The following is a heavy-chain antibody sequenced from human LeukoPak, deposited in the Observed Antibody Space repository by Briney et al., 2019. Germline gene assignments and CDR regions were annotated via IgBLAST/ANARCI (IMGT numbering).Heavy chain of an antibody. Sequence: ASVKVSCKASGYTFTGYYMHWVRQAPGQGLEWMGWINPNSGGTNYAQKFQGRVTMTRDTSISTAYMELSRLRSDDTAVYYCARDPGPWGYLDYWGQGNLVTVST. D-gene: IGHD1-26*01. J-gene: IGHJ4*02. CDR3: ARDPGPWGYLDY. CDR1: GYTFTGYY. V-gene: IGHV1-2*02. CDR2: INPNSGGT.